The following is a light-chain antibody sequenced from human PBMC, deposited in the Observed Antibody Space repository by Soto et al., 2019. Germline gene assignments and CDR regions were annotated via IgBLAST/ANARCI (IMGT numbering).Light chain of an antibody. J-gene: IGKJ2*01. Sequence: EIVMTQSPATLSVSPGERASLSCRASQSVGSNLAWYQQTAGQAPRLLIYGASTRATGIPARFSGSGSGTEFTPPISSLQSEDFAVYSCQQYTNWPYTCGQGTKLEIK. CDR1: QSVGSN. CDR2: GAS. CDR3: QQYTNWPYT. V-gene: IGKV3-15*01.